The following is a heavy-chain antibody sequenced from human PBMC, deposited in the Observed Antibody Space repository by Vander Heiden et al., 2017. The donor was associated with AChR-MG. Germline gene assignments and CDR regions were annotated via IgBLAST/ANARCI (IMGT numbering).Heavy chain of an antibody. D-gene: IGHD6-13*01. CDR3: ARVGSWYFERLHLLMRGWFDP. CDR1: GGSFSGYY. V-gene: IGHV4-34*01. Sequence: QVQLQQWGAGLLKPSETLSLTCAVYGGSFSGYYWSWIRQPPGKGLEWIGEINHSGSTNYNPSLKSRVTISVDTSKNQFSLKLSSVTAADTAVYYCARVGSWYFERLHLLMRGWFDPWGQGTLVTVSS. J-gene: IGHJ5*02. CDR2: INHSGST.